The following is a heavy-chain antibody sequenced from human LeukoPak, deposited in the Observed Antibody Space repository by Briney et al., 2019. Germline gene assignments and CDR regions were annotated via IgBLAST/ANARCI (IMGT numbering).Heavy chain of an antibody. D-gene: IGHD6-13*01. J-gene: IGHJ6*02. Sequence: GGSLRLSCAASGFTFSSYSMNWVRQAPEKGLEWVSSISSSSSYIYYADSVKGRFTISRDNAKNSLYLQMNSLRAEDTAVYYCARDGGSSWYEYYYYYGMDVWGQGTTVTVSS. CDR1: GFTFSSYS. V-gene: IGHV3-21*01. CDR3: ARDGGSSWYEYYYYYGMDV. CDR2: ISSSSSYI.